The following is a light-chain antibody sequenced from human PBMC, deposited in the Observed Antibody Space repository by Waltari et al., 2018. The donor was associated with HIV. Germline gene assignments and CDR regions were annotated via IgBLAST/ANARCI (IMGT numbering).Light chain of an antibody. CDR1: SYDVGDNNF. CDR3: SSFTDDRPYV. V-gene: IGLV2-14*01. J-gene: IGLJ1*01. Sequence: QSALTQPASVSGSPGQSITISCTGTSYDVGDNNFLSWSQQHPGKAPKLMIYEVSNRPSGVSDRFSGSKSGNTASLTISGLQTEDEADYYCSSFTDDRPYVFGTGTRVIVL. CDR2: EVS.